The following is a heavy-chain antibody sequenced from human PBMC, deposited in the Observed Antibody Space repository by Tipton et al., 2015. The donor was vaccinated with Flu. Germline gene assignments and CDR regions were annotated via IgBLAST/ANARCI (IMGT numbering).Heavy chain of an antibody. D-gene: IGHD1-14*01. V-gene: IGHV3-53*01. J-gene: IGHJ4*02. CDR1: GFTVGTSY. CDR2: VYDDGRT. CDR3: ARDEGGTYPD. Sequence: SLRLSCAVSGFTVGTSYMSWVRQPPGKGPEWVSIVYDDGRTYYAGSVEGRFAISRDNSKNILYLQMNSLRADDTTVYFCARDEGGTYPDWGQGTLVTVSS.